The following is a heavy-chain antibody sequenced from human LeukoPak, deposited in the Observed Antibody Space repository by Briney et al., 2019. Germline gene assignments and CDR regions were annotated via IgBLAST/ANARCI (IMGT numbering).Heavy chain of an antibody. Sequence: GGSLRLSCAASGFAVSSNYMSWVRQAPGKGLEWVSVIYSGGSTYYADSVKGRFTISRDNSKNTLYLQMNSLRAEDTAVYYCARDQSVSSGYYSFGAFDIWGQGTKVTVSS. CDR3: ARDQSVSSGYYSFGAFDI. CDR2: IYSGGST. J-gene: IGHJ3*02. V-gene: IGHV3-66*01. D-gene: IGHD3-22*01. CDR1: GFAVSSNY.